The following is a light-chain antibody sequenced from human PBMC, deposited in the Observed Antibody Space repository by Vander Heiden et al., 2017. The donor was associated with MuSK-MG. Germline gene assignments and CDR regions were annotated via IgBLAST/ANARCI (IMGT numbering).Light chain of an antibody. J-gene: IGKJ1*01. Sequence: EIVMTQSPATLSVSPGETATLSCRASQSVSSDLAWYQHKPGQAPRLLIYGASTRASGLPARFSGSGSGTEFTLTISSLQSEDFAVYYCQQYNNGPPWTFGQGTKVEIK. CDR1: QSVSSD. CDR3: QQYNNGPPWT. CDR2: GAS. V-gene: IGKV3-15*01.